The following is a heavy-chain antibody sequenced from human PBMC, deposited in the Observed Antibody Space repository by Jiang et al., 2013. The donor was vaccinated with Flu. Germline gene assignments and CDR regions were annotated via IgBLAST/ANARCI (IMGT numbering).Heavy chain of an antibody. V-gene: IGHV5-51*01. CDR1: GYSFTSYW. CDR3: ARRVSYYDSSGLLGNAFDI. Sequence: GAEVKKPGESLKISCKGSGYSFTSYWIGWVRQMPGKGLEWMGIIYPGDSDTRYSPSFQGQVTISADKSISTAYLQWSSLKASDTAMYYCARRVSYYDSSGLLGNAFDIWGQGTMVTVSS. D-gene: IGHD3-22*01. J-gene: IGHJ3*02. CDR2: IYPGDSDT.